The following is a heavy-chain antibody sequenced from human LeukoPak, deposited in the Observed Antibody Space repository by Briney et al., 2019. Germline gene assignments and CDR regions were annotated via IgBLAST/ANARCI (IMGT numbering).Heavy chain of an antibody. Sequence: GGSLRLSCAASGFTVSSNYMSWVRQAPGKGLEWASVIYSGGSTYYADSVKGRFTISRDNSKNTLYLQMNSLRAEDTAVYYCARARGYGYGFGYWGQGTLVTVSS. V-gene: IGHV3-66*02. CDR2: IYSGGST. CDR1: GFTVSSNY. CDR3: ARARGYGYGFGY. D-gene: IGHD5-18*01. J-gene: IGHJ4*02.